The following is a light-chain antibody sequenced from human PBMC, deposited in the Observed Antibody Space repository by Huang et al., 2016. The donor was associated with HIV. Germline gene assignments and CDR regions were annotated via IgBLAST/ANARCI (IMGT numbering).Light chain of an antibody. CDR1: QSIDGY. CDR3: QQSYSTLIT. V-gene: IGKV1-39*01. Sequence: IQMTQFPSSLSASVGDRVTITCRASQSIDGYLNWYQQKPGKAPKLLISSASTLHTGVPPRFSGSGSGTDYTLIIDNLQPDDFATYFCQQSYSTLITFGQGSRLDTK. J-gene: IGKJ5*01. CDR2: SAS.